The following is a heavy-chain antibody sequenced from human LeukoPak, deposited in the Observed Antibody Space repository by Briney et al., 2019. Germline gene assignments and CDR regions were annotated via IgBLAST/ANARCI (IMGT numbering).Heavy chain of an antibody. D-gene: IGHD6-19*01. J-gene: IGHJ4*02. CDR3: ARRGIPVAGLDY. Sequence: PSETLSLTCTVSGGSISGYYWSWIHQPPGKGLEWIGYIYHSGNTNYNPSLRSRVTISVDTSRNQFSLNLSSVTAADTAVYYCARRGIPVAGLDYWGQGSLVAVSS. CDR2: IYHSGNT. CDR1: GGSISGYY. V-gene: IGHV4-59*08.